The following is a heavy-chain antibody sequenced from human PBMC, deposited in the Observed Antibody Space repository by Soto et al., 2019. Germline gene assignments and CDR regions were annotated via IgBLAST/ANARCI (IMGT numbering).Heavy chain of an antibody. CDR1: GFTFSSYS. J-gene: IGHJ6*03. Sequence: EVQLVESGGGLVKPGGSLRLSCAASGFTFSSYSMNWVRQAPGKGLEWVSSISSSSSYIYYADSVKGRFTISRDNAKNSLYLQMNSLRAEDTAVYYCARDLRGTTPYYYYDMDVWGKGTTVTVSS. V-gene: IGHV3-21*01. D-gene: IGHD1-7*01. CDR2: ISSSSSYI. CDR3: ARDLRGTTPYYYYDMDV.